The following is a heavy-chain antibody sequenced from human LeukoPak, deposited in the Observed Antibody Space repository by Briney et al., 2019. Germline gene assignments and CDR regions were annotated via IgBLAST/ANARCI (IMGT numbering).Heavy chain of an antibody. V-gene: IGHV4-38-2*02. J-gene: IGHJ4*02. CDR1: GYSISNGYY. CDR2: IYRSGST. CDR3: ARRHSSGWFYY. D-gene: IGHD6-19*01. Sequence: SETLSLTCTVSGYSISNGYYWDWIRHPPGSGLEWIGNIYRSGSTSYNPSRKRRVTISVDTSKDQFSLKVNSVTAAYTAVYYCARRHSSGWFYYWGQGTLVTVSS.